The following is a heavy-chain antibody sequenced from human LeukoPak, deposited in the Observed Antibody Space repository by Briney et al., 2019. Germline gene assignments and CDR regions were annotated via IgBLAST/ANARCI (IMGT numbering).Heavy chain of an antibody. V-gene: IGHV3-30-3*01. Sequence: GGSLRLSCAASGFTFNSYAMHWVRQAPGKGLEWVAVISYDGSNKYYADSVKGRFTISRDNSKNTLYLQMNSLRAEDTAVYYCARGTSYDFWSGYYTAPGSDYWGQGTLVTVSS. J-gene: IGHJ4*02. D-gene: IGHD3-3*01. CDR3: ARGTSYDFWSGYYTAPGSDY. CDR1: GFTFNSYA. CDR2: ISYDGSNK.